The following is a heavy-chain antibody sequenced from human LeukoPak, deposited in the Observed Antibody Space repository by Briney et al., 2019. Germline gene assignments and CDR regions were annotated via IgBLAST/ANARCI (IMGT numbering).Heavy chain of an antibody. D-gene: IGHD2-2*01. CDR1: RGSVSSSTYY. Sequence: SETLSLTCTVSRGSVSSSTYYWSWVRQPPGKGLEWIASIYYTGSTYYNPSLKSRVTISLDMSNNYFFLTMTSVTATDTDVYFCPAENNATPRTSGHETQVTVSS. CDR2: IYYTGST. V-gene: IGHV4-39*07. J-gene: IGHJ5*01. CDR3: PAENNATPRT.